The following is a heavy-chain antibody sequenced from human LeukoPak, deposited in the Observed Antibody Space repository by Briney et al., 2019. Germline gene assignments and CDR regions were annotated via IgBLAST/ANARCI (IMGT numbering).Heavy chain of an antibody. CDR1: GYSISRGYY. J-gene: IGHJ4*02. V-gene: IGHV4-38-2*01. Sequence: SETLSLTCAVSGYSISRGYYWALIRQPPGKGLEWIGTVYHTGSTYYNPSLDSRVTISVDTSKNEFSLNLKSVTAADTAVYYCVRAGWIITSGIDYWGQGALVTVSS. CDR2: VYHTGST. CDR3: VRAGWIITSGIDY. D-gene: IGHD3-10*01.